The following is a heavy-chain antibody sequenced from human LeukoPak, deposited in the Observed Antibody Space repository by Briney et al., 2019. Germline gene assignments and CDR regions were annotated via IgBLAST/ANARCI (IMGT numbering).Heavy chain of an antibody. Sequence: ASVKVSCKASGGTFSSYAISWVRQAPGQGLEWMGGIIPIFGTANYAQKFQGRVTITTDESTSTAYMELSSLRSEDTAVYYCARDTIVGATTAFWFDPWGQGTLDTVSS. D-gene: IGHD1-26*01. CDR1: GGTFSSYA. CDR2: IIPIFGTA. V-gene: IGHV1-69*05. CDR3: ARDTIVGATTAFWFDP. J-gene: IGHJ5*02.